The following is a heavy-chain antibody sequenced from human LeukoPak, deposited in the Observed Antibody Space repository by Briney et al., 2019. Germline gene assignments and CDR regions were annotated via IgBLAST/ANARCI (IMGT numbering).Heavy chain of an antibody. V-gene: IGHV3-21*05. D-gene: IGHD5-12*01. CDR1: GFTFSDYY. CDR2: ISSSSSYI. J-gene: IGHJ6*03. CDR3: ARGRGYRNYYYYYMDV. Sequence: GRSLRLSCAASGFTFSDYYMNWVRQAPGKGLEWVSYISSSSSYIYYADSVKGRFTISRDNAKNSLYLQMNSLRAEDTAVYYCARGRGYRNYYYYYMDVWGKGTTVTVSS.